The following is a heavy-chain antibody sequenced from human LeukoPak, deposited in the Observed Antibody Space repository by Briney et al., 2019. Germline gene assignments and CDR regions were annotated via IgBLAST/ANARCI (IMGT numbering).Heavy chain of an antibody. V-gene: IGHV4-34*01. CDR1: SGSFRGHY. CDR3: PRVVSSDYYYGYYYYYMDV. J-gene: IGHJ6*03. CDR2: INHSGST. Sequence: SETLSLTCAIYSGSFRGHYWSWIRQPPGKGLESIGHINHSGSTNYNPSLMILVTTSIHTFKNQFSLKLRPLTTAYSPLHLWPRVVSSDYYYGYYYYYMDVWGKGTTVTVSS. D-gene: IGHD3-22*01.